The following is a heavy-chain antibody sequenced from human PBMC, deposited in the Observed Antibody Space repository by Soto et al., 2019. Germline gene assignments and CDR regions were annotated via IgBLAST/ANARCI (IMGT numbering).Heavy chain of an antibody. J-gene: IGHJ6*02. CDR2: INHSGSA. D-gene: IGHD6-13*01. V-gene: IGHV4-34*01. CDR1: GGSFSGYY. Sequence: SETLSLTCAVYGGSFSGYYWSWIRQPPGKGLEWIGEINHSGSANYNPSLKSRVTISVDTSKNQFSLKLSSVTAAGTAVYYCARGSCIADQYYYYYGMDVWGQGTTVTVSS. CDR3: ARGSCIADQYYYYYGMDV.